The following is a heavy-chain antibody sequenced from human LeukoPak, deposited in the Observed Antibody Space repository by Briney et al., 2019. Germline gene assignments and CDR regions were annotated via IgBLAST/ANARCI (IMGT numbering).Heavy chain of an antibody. CDR3: ARDQNSSGPNPADAFDI. CDR2: INPSGGST. D-gene: IGHD6-19*01. Sequence: ASVKVSCKASGYTFTSYYMHWVRQAPGQGLEWMGIINPSGGSTSYAQKFQGRVTMTRDTSTSTVYMELSSLRSEDTAVYYRARDQNSSGPNPADAFDIWGQGTMVTVSS. CDR1: GYTFTSYY. J-gene: IGHJ3*02. V-gene: IGHV1-46*01.